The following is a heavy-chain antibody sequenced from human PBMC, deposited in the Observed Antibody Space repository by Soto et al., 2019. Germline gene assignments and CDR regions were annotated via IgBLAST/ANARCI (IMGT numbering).Heavy chain of an antibody. V-gene: IGHV4-34*01. CDR3: ARVSAAYDSSGYYYNPNWFDP. Sequence: SETLSLTCAVYGGSFSGYYWSWIRQPPGKGLEWIGEINHSGSTNYNPSLRSRVTISVDTSKNQFSLKLSSVTAADTAVYYCARVSAAYDSSGYYYNPNWFDPWGQGTLVTVSS. CDR1: GGSFSGYY. CDR2: INHSGST. D-gene: IGHD3-22*01. J-gene: IGHJ5*02.